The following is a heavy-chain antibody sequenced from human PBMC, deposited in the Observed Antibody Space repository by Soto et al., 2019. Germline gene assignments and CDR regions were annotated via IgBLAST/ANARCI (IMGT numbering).Heavy chain of an antibody. CDR2: ISWNSGSI. CDR1: GFTFDDYA. J-gene: IGHJ3*02. D-gene: IGHD3-16*02. V-gene: IGHV3-9*01. CDR3: AKDKNYDYVWGSYRSAPSRAFDI. Sequence: PGGSLRLSCAASGFTFDDYAMHWVRQAPGKGLEWVSGISWNSGSIGYADSVKGRFTISRDNAKNSLYLQMNSLRAEDTALYYCAKDKNYDYVWGSYRSAPSRAFDIWGQGTMVTVSS.